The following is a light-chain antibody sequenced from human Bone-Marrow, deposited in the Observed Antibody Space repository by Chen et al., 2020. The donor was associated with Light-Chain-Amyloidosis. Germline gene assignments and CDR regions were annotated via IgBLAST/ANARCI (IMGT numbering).Light chain of an antibody. CDR1: QIINNW. CDR3: QQFDGFSYT. J-gene: IGKJ2*01. CDR2: YAS. Sequence: DIQMTQSPSTLSASVGDRVTITCRASQIINNWLAWYQQKPCKAPKLLISYASTLESGIPSRFSGSGSGTEFTLTISSLQPDDFATYYCQQFDGFSYTFGQGTKLGIK. V-gene: IGKV1-5*01.